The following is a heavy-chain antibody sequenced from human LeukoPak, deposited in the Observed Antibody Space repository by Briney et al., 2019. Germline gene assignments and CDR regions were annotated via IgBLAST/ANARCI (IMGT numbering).Heavy chain of an antibody. V-gene: IGHV4-38-2*02. CDR3: ASVIGVGKDYGPNWFDP. CDR2: IYHSGST. J-gene: IGHJ5*02. Sequence: SETLSLTCTVSGYSISSGYYWGWIRQPPGKGLEWIGSIYHSGSTYYNPSLKSRVTISVDTSKNQFSLRLSSVTAADTAVYYCASVIGVGKDYGPNWFDPWGQGTLVTVSS. D-gene: IGHD4-17*01. CDR1: GYSISSGYY.